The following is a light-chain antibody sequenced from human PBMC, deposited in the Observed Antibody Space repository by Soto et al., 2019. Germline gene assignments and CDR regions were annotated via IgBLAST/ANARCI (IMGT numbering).Light chain of an antibody. CDR3: HQYNSYGT. Sequence: DIPMTQSPSTLSASVGERVTITCRASQSISTWLAWYQQKPGKAPKLLIYKASSLESGVPSRFSGSGSGTEFTLTISSLQPDDFATYYCHQYNSYGTFGQGTRVEIK. V-gene: IGKV1-5*03. CDR2: KAS. J-gene: IGKJ1*01. CDR1: QSISTW.